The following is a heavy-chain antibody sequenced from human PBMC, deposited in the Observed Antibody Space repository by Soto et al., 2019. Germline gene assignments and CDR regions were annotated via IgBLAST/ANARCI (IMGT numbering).Heavy chain of an antibody. CDR3: ARGDCVGGTCYSLAGSFYYYMDV. CDR1: GFTFSNYW. D-gene: IGHD2-15*01. CDR2: INSDGSVS. J-gene: IGHJ6*03. Sequence: ESGGGLVQPGGSLRLSCAASGFTFSNYWMYWVRQAPGKGLEWVSRINSDGSVSSYADSVKGRLTISRDNVKNTLYLQMDSLRADDTALYYCARGDCVGGTCYSLAGSFYYYMDVWGKGTTVTVFS. V-gene: IGHV3-74*02.